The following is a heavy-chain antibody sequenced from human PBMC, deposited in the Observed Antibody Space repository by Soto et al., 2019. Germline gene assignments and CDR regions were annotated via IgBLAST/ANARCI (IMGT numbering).Heavy chain of an antibody. CDR3: AKDGIAWH. Sequence: VQLVESGGGVVQPGGSLRLSCTASGFTFGDYTMHWGRQAPGKGLEWVSLITWDGINIEYADSVRGRFTISRDNSKNSLYLQMNGLRHEDTAFYYCAKDGIAWHWGQGTLVTVSS. CDR2: ITWDGINI. V-gene: IGHV3-43*01. D-gene: IGHD2-15*01. J-gene: IGHJ4*02. CDR1: GFTFGDYT.